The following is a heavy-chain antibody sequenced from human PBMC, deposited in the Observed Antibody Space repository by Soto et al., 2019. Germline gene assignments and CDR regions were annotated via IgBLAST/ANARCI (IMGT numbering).Heavy chain of an antibody. Sequence: EGLLVESGGGWVQPGGSLRLSCAASGFTFSSYSMNWVRQAPGKGLEWVSYISSSSSTIYYADSVKGRFTISRDNAKNSLYLQMNSLRAEDTAVYYCARDLGSSWYPEYFQHWGQGTLVTVSS. V-gene: IGHV3-48*01. CDR1: GFTFSSYS. D-gene: IGHD6-13*01. CDR3: ARDLGSSWYPEYFQH. CDR2: ISSSSSTI. J-gene: IGHJ1*01.